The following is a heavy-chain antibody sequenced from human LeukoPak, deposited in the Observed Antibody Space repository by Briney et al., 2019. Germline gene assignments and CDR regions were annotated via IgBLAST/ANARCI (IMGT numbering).Heavy chain of an antibody. V-gene: IGHV4-30-4*08. J-gene: IGHJ4*02. CDR1: GGSFSSGDYY. Sequence: PSQTLSLTCTVSGGSFSSGDYYWSWIRQPPGKGLEWFGYIYYSGSAYYNPSLKSRVSISADTSKNQFSLKLSSVTAADTAVYFCARAGFGIDYWGQGTLVTVSS. D-gene: IGHD3-10*01. CDR3: ARAGFGIDY. CDR2: IYYSGSA.